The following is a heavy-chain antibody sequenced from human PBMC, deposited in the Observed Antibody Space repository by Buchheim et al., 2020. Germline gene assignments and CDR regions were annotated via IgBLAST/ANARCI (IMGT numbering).Heavy chain of an antibody. V-gene: IGHV3-7*01. J-gene: IGHJ6*02. CDR1: GFTFSSYW. D-gene: IGHD6-13*01. CDR3: ARGAGKGHYYYYYGMDV. CDR2: INHDGSEK. Sequence: EVQLVESGGGLVQPGGSLRLSCPASGFTFSSYWMSWVRQAPGTGLEWVANINHDGSEKYYVDSVKGRFTISRDNAKNSLYLQMNSLRAEDTAVYYCARGAGKGHYYYYYGMDVWGQGTT.